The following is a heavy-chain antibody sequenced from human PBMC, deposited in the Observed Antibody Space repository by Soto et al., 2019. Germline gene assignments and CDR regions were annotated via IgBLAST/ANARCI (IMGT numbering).Heavy chain of an antibody. CDR3: ARDRSNSPDYFDY. J-gene: IGHJ4*02. Sequence: SETLSLTCTVSGGSINSDAYYWSWIRQPPGKGLEWIGHIYYSGRTYYAPSLESRLTISLDTSKNQFSLRLGSVNASDTAVYYCARDRSNSPDYFDYWGQGTLVTVSS. CDR1: GGSINSDAYY. V-gene: IGHV4-30-4*01. D-gene: IGHD6-6*01. CDR2: IYYSGRT.